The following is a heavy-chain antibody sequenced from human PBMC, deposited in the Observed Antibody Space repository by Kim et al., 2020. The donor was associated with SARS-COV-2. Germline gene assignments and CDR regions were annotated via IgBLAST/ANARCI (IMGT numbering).Heavy chain of an antibody. CDR2: TYYRSKWYN. Sequence: SQTPSLTCAISGDSVSSNSAAWNWIRQSPSRGLEWLGRTYYRSKWYNDYAVSVKSRITINPDTSKNQFSLQLNSVTPEDTAVYYCARETVEYSSSPHRFYYYYYGMDVWGQGTTVTVSS. CDR1: GDSVSSNSAA. D-gene: IGHD6-6*01. V-gene: IGHV6-1*01. CDR3: ARETVEYSSSPHRFYYYYYGMDV. J-gene: IGHJ6*02.